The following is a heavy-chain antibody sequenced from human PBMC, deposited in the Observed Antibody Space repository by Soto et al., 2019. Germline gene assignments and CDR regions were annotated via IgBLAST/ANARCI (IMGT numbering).Heavy chain of an antibody. Sequence: GGSLRLSCAASGFTFSSYGMHWVRQAPGKGLEWVAVIWYDGSNKYYADSVKGRFTISRDNSKNTLYLQMNSLRAEDTAVYYCARVVWTYYDFWSGYPPGAFDIWGQGTMVTVSS. CDR1: GFTFSSYG. CDR2: IWYDGSNK. V-gene: IGHV3-33*01. CDR3: ARVVWTYYDFWSGYPPGAFDI. D-gene: IGHD3-3*01. J-gene: IGHJ3*02.